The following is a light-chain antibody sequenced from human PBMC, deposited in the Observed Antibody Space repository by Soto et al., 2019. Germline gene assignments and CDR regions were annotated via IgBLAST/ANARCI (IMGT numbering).Light chain of an antibody. Sequence: VLTHPPSGSGTPGRGVPIIYSGRSPKIGSNTVNWYQQLPGTAPKLLIYSNNQRPSGVPDRFSGSKSGTSASLAISGLQSEDEAGYYCAAWDDSLNGHYVFGTGTKVTVL. CDR2: SNN. CDR1: SPKIGSNT. V-gene: IGLV1-44*01. CDR3: AAWDDSLNGHYV. J-gene: IGLJ1*01.